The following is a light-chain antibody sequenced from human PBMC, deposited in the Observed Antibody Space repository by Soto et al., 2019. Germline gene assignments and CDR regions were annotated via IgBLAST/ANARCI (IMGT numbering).Light chain of an antibody. CDR3: QQYDIWPPYT. Sequence: VRTHSPASLSASPGDRVTLSCRASQNIRSSLAWYQQRPGQAPRLLIYDASTRATGIPPRFSGGGSGTEFTVTISSLQSEDFAIYYCQQYDIWPPYTFGQGTKVDIK. CDR2: DAS. V-gene: IGKV3-15*01. J-gene: IGKJ2*01. CDR1: QNIRSS.